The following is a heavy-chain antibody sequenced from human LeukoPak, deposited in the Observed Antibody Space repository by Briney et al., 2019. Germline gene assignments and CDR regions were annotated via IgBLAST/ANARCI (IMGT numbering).Heavy chain of an antibody. Sequence: ASVKVSCKASGGTFSSYAISWVRQAPGQGLEWMGRIIPILGIANYAQKFQGRVTITADKSTSTAYMELSSLRSEDTAVYYCARDLAGRDYDFWSGYYKAFDYWGQGTLVTVSS. J-gene: IGHJ4*02. D-gene: IGHD3-3*01. V-gene: IGHV1-69*04. CDR3: ARDLAGRDYDFWSGYYKAFDY. CDR1: GGTFSSYA. CDR2: IIPILGIA.